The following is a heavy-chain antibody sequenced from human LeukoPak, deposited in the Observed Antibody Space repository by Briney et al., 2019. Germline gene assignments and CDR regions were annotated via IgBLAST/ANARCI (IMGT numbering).Heavy chain of an antibody. D-gene: IGHD1-26*01. Sequence: GASVKVSCKASGYTFTSYGISWVRQAPGQGLEWMGRIIPILGIANYAQKFQGRVTITADKSTSTAYMELSSLRSEDTAVYYCARDQGEWELLDYWGQGTLVTVSS. V-gene: IGHV1-69*04. CDR2: IIPILGIA. CDR1: GYTFTSYG. CDR3: ARDQGEWELLDY. J-gene: IGHJ4*02.